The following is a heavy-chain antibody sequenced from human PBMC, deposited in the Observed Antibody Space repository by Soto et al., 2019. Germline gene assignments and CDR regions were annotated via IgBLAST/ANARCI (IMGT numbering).Heavy chain of an antibody. J-gene: IGHJ6*02. V-gene: IGHV5-51*01. CDR3: ARHRGGDCSGGSCYYYYYGIDV. Sequence: GESLKISCKGSGYSFTSYWIGWVRQMPGKGLEWMGIIYPGDSDTRYSPSFQGQVTISADKSISTAYLQWSSLKASDTAMYYCARHRGGDCSGGSCYYYYYGIDVWGQGTTVTVSS. D-gene: IGHD2-15*01. CDR2: IYPGDSDT. CDR1: GYSFTSYW.